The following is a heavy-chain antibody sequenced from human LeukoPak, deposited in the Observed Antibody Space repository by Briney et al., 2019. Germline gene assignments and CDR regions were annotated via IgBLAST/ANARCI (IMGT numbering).Heavy chain of an antibody. D-gene: IGHD2-21*02. CDR3: ARVGGDGAFDI. V-gene: IGHV4-61*02. Sequence: SETLSLTCTVSGGSISSGSYYWSWIRQPAGKGLEWIGRIYTSGSTNYNPSLKSRVTMSADTSKNQFSLKLSSVTAAGTAVYYCARVGGDGAFDIWGQGTMVTVSS. J-gene: IGHJ3*02. CDR2: IYTSGST. CDR1: GGSISSGSYY.